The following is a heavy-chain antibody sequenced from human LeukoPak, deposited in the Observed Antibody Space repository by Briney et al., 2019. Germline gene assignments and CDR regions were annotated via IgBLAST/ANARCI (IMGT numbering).Heavy chain of an antibody. J-gene: IGHJ4*02. CDR1: GGSISTTTSY. CDR2: IYYSGST. Sequence: SETLSRTCAVSGGSISTTTSYWGWIRQPPGKGLEWIGRIYYSGSTFYNPSLKSRVTISVDTSKNQFSLRLSSVTAADTAVYYCARHGPTDYFDYWGQGTLVTVSS. V-gene: IGHV4-39*01. D-gene: IGHD3/OR15-3a*01. CDR3: ARHGPTDYFDY.